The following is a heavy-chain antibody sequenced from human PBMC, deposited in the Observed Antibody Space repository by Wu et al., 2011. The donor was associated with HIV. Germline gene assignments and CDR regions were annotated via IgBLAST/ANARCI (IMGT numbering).Heavy chain of an antibody. CDR2: INPNSGGT. V-gene: IGHV1-2*02. J-gene: IGHJ4*02. Sequence: QVQVVQSGAAVKKPGSSVKVSCKASGGDFSSYAIAWVRQAPGQGLEWMGWINPNSGGTNYEQKFQDRVTMTTDTSITTAYMELRGLISGDAAVYYCARVIGHTGKFDYWGQGTLVTVSS. D-gene: IGHD1-14*01. CDR1: GGDFSSYA. CDR3: ARVIGHTGKFDY.